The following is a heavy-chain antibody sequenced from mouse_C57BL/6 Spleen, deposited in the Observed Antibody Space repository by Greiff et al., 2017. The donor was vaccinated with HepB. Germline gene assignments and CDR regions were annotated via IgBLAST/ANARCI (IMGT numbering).Heavy chain of an antibody. CDR2: INPNNGGT. J-gene: IGHJ1*03. CDR1: GYTFTDYY. Sequence: EVQLQQSGPELVKPGASVKISCKASGYTFTDYYMNWVKQSHGKSLEWIGDINPNNGGTSYNQKFKGKATLTVDKSSSTAYMELRSLTSEDSAVYYWARGGYFDVWGTGTTVTVSS. V-gene: IGHV1-26*01. CDR3: ARGGYFDV.